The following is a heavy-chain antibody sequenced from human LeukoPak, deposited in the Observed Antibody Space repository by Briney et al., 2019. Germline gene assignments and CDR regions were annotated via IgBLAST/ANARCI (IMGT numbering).Heavy chain of an antibody. Sequence: GGSLRLSCAASGFTFDDYAMHWVRQAPGKGLEWVSGISWNSGSIGYADSVKGRFTISRDNAKNSLYLQMNSLRAEDTAVYYCARDGGYYYYYMDVRGKGTTVTVSS. CDR1: GFTFDDYA. CDR2: ISWNSGSI. J-gene: IGHJ6*03. V-gene: IGHV3-9*01. CDR3: ARDGGYYYYYMDV. D-gene: IGHD4-23*01.